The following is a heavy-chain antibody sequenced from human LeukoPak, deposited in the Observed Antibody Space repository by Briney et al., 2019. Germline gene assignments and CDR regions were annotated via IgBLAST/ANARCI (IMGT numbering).Heavy chain of an antibody. D-gene: IGHD3-10*01. CDR3: ARDGSLYYGSGSYTFDY. CDR2: IYSGGST. CDR1: GFTVSSNY. V-gene: IGHV3-66*01. Sequence: GGSLRLSCAAPGFTVSSNYMSWVRQAPGKGLEWVSVIYSGGSTYYADSVKGRFTISRDNSKNTLYLQMNSLRAEDTAVYYCARDGSLYYGSGSYTFDYWGQGTLVTVSS. J-gene: IGHJ4*02.